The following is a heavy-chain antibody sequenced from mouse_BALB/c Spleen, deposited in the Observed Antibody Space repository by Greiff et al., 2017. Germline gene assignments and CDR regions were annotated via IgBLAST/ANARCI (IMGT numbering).Heavy chain of an antibody. CDR1: GFNIKDTY. D-gene: IGHD1-1*01. J-gene: IGHJ2*01. CDR2: IDPANGNT. Sequence: VQLKQSGAELVKPGASVKLSCTASGFNIKDTYMHWVQQRPEQGLEWIGRIDPANGNTKYDPKFQGKATITADTSSNTAYLQLSSLTSEDTAVYYCASPHYYGSSYSYYFDYWGQGTTLTVSS. CDR3: ASPHYYGSSYSYYFDY. V-gene: IGHV14-3*02.